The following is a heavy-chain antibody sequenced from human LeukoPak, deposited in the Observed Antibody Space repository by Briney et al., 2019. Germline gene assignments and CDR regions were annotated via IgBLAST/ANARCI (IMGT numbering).Heavy chain of an antibody. V-gene: IGHV3-20*04. CDR3: ARASGSGYYFYLDY. CDR1: GFTFDDHG. Sequence: GGSLRLSCAASGFTFDDHGMSWVRQAPGKGLEWVSGINWNGGSTGYADSVKGRFTISRDNAKNSLYLQMNTPRAEDTALYYCARASGSGYYFYLDYWGQGTLVTVSS. CDR2: INWNGGST. D-gene: IGHD3-22*01. J-gene: IGHJ4*02.